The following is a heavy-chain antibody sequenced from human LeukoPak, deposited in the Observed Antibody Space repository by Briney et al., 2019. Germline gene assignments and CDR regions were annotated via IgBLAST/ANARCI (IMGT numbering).Heavy chain of an antibody. CDR1: GGSFSGYY. CDR2: INHSGST. V-gene: IGHV4-34*01. D-gene: IGHD1-1*01. J-gene: IGHJ4*02. Sequence: SETLSLTCAVYGGSFSGYYWSWIRQPPGKGLEWIGEINHSGSTNYNPSLKSRVTISVDTSKNQFSLKLSSVTAADTAVYYCARGGWNKFDYWGEGTLVTVSS. CDR3: ARGGWNKFDY.